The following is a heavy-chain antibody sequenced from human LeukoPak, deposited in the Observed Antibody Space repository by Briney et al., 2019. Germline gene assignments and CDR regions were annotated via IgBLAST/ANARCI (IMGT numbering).Heavy chain of an antibody. CDR2: ISGSGGST. V-gene: IGHV3-23*01. CDR3: AKNLVKYYYDSSGYYSQGYYFDY. Sequence: GGSLRLSCAASGFTVSSNYMSWVRQAPGKGLEWVSAISGSGGSTYYADSVKGRFTISRDNSKNTLYLQMNSLRAEDTAVYYCAKNLVKYYYDSSGYYSQGYYFDYWGQGTLVTVSS. D-gene: IGHD3-22*01. CDR1: GFTVSSNY. J-gene: IGHJ4*02.